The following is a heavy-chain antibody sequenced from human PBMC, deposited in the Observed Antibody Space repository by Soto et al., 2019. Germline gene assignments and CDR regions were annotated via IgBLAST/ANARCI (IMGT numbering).Heavy chain of an antibody. CDR2: IHHSGST. J-gene: IGHJ4*02. V-gene: IGHV4-4*02. CDR1: GDSISSMNW. Sequence: QVQLQESGPGLVKPSGTLSLTCAVSGDSISSMNWWSWVRQPPGKGLEWIGEIHHSGSTNYNPSLMSRVTISVDKSKNQFSPKLTSVTAAVTAVYYCARYDYGSGDDYNIDYWGQGTLVTVSS. D-gene: IGHD3-10*01. CDR3: ARYDYGSGDDYNIDY.